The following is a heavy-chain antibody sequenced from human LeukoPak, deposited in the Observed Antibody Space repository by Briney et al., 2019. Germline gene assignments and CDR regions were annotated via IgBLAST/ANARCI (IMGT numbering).Heavy chain of an antibody. Sequence: GGSLRLSCAASGFTFSSYSMNWVRQAPGKGLEWVSYISSSSSTIYYADSVKGRFTISRDNAKNTLYLQMNSLRADDTAVYYCARSDGDFDYWGQGTLVTVSS. CDR1: GFTFSSYS. CDR2: ISSSSSTI. J-gene: IGHJ4*02. D-gene: IGHD3-10*01. CDR3: ARSDGDFDY. V-gene: IGHV3-48*04.